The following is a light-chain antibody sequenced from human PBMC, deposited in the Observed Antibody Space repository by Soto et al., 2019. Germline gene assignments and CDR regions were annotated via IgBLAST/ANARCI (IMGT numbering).Light chain of an antibody. CDR3: QQSYTTPT. CDR1: QSISIA. J-gene: IGKJ4*01. Sequence: ILLTQSPSSLPAAVGDRVTITCRASQSISIALNWYQQRPGKAPRLLIYSTSRLQGGVPPRFSGSGSGSEFTLTVNNLQPEDFATYVCQQSYTTPTFGGGTRVE. V-gene: IGKV1-39*01. CDR2: STS.